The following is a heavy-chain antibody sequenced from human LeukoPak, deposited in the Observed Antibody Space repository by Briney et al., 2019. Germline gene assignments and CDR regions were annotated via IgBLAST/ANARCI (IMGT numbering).Heavy chain of an antibody. V-gene: IGHV4-59*08. J-gene: IGHJ3*02. Sequence: SETLSLTCTVSGGSISSYYWSWIRQPAGKGLEWIGYIYYRGSTNYNPSLKSRVTISIDTSKNQFSLKLSSVTAADTAVYYCARHQWVPAFDIWGQGTMVTVSS. CDR1: GGSISSYY. CDR3: ARHQWVPAFDI. CDR2: IYYRGST. D-gene: IGHD1-26*01.